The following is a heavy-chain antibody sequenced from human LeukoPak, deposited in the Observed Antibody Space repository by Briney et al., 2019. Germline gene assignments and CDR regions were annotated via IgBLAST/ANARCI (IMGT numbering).Heavy chain of an antibody. CDR3: AGAVVAEQKGGFDY. CDR1: GYTFTNYY. V-gene: IGHV1-46*01. Sequence: ASVKVSCTASGYTFTNYYTHWMRQAPGQGLEWMGIINPSGGSASYAQKFQGRVTMTRGTSTSTVYMELSSLRSEDTAVYYCAGAVVAEQKGGFDYWGQGTLVTVSS. J-gene: IGHJ4*02. CDR2: INPSGGSA. D-gene: IGHD2-15*01.